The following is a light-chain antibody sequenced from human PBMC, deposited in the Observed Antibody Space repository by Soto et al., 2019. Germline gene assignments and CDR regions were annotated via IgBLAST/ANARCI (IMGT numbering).Light chain of an antibody. CDR3: HQRSNWPRT. CDR2: DAS. CDR1: QSVSSS. Sequence: EIVLTQSPATLSLSPGERATLSCRASQSVSSSLAWYQQKPGQAPRLLIYDASHRATGIPARFSGSGSGTDFTRTISSLESEDFAVYYCHQRSNWPRTYGQGTKVEIK. J-gene: IGKJ1*01. V-gene: IGKV3-11*01.